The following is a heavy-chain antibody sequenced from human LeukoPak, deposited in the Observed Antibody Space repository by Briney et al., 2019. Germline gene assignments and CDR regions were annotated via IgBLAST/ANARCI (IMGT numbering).Heavy chain of an antibody. D-gene: IGHD2-15*01. CDR1: GGSISSYY. CDR3: ARHLGDCSGGSCYSLAWFEP. Sequence: KASETLSLTCTVSGGSISSYYWSWIRQPPGKGLEWIGYIYYTGSTDYNPSLKSRVTISVDTSKHQFSLKLTSVTAADTAVYYCARHLGDCSGGSCYSLAWFEPWGQGTPATVSS. CDR2: IYYTGST. J-gene: IGHJ5*02. V-gene: IGHV4-59*08.